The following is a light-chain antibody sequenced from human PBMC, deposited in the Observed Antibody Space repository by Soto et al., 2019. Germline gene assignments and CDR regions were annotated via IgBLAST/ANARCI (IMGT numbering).Light chain of an antibody. V-gene: IGKV3-11*01. CDR1: QSVSSY. CDR2: DAS. CDR3: QQRSNWHTIT. Sequence: EILLTQSPATLSLSPGERATLSCGASQSVSSYLAWYQQKPGQAPRLLIYDASNRATGIPARFSGSGSWTDFTLTISSLETEDFAVYYCQQRSNWHTITFGQGTRLEIK. J-gene: IGKJ5*01.